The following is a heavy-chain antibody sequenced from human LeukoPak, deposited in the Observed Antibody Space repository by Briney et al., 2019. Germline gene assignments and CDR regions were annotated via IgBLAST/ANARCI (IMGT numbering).Heavy chain of an antibody. CDR2: IYYSGST. J-gene: IGHJ4*02. V-gene: IGHV4-59*01. Sequence: SETLSLTCTVSGGSISSYYWSWIRRPPGKGLEWIGYIYYSGSTNYNPSLKSRVSISVDTSKNQFSLKLNSVTAADTAMYYCARGRDGYLVGFDYWGQGTLVTVSS. CDR3: ARGRDGYLVGFDY. D-gene: IGHD5-24*01. CDR1: GGSISSYY.